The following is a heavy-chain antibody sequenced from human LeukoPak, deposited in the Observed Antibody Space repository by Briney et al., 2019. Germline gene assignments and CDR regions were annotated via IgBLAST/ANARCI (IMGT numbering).Heavy chain of an antibody. CDR2: INPRGGST. CDR3: ASSTPDCDY. Sequence: ASVKVSCKASGYTFTSYYMHWVRQAPGQGLEWMGIINPRGGSTTSVQKFQGRVTMTRDTSTSTVYMELSRLRSVDTAVYYCASSTPDCDYWGQGNLVTVSS. CDR1: GYTFTSYY. J-gene: IGHJ4*02. V-gene: IGHV1-46*01.